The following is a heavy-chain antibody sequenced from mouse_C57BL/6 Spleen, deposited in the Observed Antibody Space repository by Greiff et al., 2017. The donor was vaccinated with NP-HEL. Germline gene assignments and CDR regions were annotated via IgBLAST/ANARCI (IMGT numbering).Heavy chain of an antibody. CDR1: GYTFTSYW. J-gene: IGHJ3*01. CDR2: IDPSDSYT. CDR3: ARGDYDEPAWFAY. Sequence: QVQLQQPGAELVMPGASVKLSCKASGYTFTSYWMHWVKQRPGQGLEWIGEIDPSDSYTNYNQKFKGKSTLTVDKSSSTAYMQLSSLTSEDSAVYYCARGDYDEPAWFAYWGQGTLVTVSA. D-gene: IGHD2-4*01. V-gene: IGHV1-69*01.